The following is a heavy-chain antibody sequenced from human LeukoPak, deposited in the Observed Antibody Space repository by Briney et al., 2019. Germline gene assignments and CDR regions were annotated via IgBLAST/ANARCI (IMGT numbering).Heavy chain of an antibody. Sequence: SETLSLTCAVYGGSFSGYYWSWIRQPPGKGLEWIGEINHSGSTNYNPSLKSRVTISVDTSKNQFSLKLSSVTAAVTAVYYCARLRAFGLFDYWGQGTLVTVSS. CDR1: GGSFSGYY. V-gene: IGHV4-34*01. CDR2: INHSGST. CDR3: ARLRAFGLFDY. J-gene: IGHJ4*02. D-gene: IGHD3-10*01.